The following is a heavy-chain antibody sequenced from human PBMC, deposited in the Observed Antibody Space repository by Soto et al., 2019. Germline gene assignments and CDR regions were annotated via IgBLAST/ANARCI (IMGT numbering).Heavy chain of an antibody. CDR3: ALIPTVTTLQADY. D-gene: IGHD4-17*01. J-gene: IGHJ4*02. CDR1: GYTFTSYY. V-gene: IGHV1-46*03. Sequence: QVQLVQSGAEVKKPGASVKVSCKASGYTFTSYYMHWVRQAPGQGLEWMGIINPSGGSTSYAQKFQGRVTMTRETSTSTVYMELSSLRSEDTAVYYCALIPTVTTLQADYWGQGTLVTVSS. CDR2: INPSGGST.